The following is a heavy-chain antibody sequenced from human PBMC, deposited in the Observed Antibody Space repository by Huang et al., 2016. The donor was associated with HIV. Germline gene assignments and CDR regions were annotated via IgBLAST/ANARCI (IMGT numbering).Heavy chain of an antibody. V-gene: IGHV4-39*01. J-gene: IGHJ4*02. CDR1: AGSISNSTSY. Sequence: HLQLQESGPGLVKPSETLYLTCTVSAGSISNSTSYWGWLRQPPGKGVEWIGSDYYSRSTYYDPSVKSWLTISVDTSKNQFSLKLRSVTAADTAVYYCARHAYSGYDWGDWGQGTLVTVSS. D-gene: IGHD5-12*01. CDR2: DYYSRST. CDR3: ARHAYSGYDWGD.